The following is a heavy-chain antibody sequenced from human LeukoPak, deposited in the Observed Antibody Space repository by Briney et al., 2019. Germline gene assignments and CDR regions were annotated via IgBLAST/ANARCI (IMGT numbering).Heavy chain of an antibody. J-gene: IGHJ2*01. CDR1: GGSFSGYY. CDR3: ARAPLSDWYFDL. Sequence: PSETLSLTCAVYGGSFSGYYWSWIRQPPGKGLEWIGEINHSGSTNYNPSLKSRVTISVDTSKDQFSLRLGSVTAADTAVYYCARAPLSDWYFDLWGRGTLVTVSS. V-gene: IGHV4-34*01. CDR2: INHSGST.